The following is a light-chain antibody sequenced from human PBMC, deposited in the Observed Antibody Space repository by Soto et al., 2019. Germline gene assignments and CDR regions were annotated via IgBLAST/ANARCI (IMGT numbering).Light chain of an antibody. CDR1: SSDVGDYNY. CDR3: SSYTSSNTWV. J-gene: IGLJ3*02. Sequence: QSVLTQPASVSGSPGQSITISCTGTSSDVGDYNYVSWYQQHPGKAPKLMIYEVSHRPSGVSNRFAGSKSGITASLTISGLQAEDEDDYYCSSYTSSNTWVFGGGTKLTVL. CDR2: EVS. V-gene: IGLV2-14*01.